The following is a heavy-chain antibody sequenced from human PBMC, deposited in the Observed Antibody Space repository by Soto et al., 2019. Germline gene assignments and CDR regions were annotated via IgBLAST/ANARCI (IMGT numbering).Heavy chain of an antibody. CDR3: AVYGYYYYGMDV. V-gene: IGHV1-24*01. CDR1: GYTLTELS. Sequence: ASVKVSCKVSGYTLTELSMHWVRQAPGKGLEWMGGFDPEDGETIYAQKFQGRVTMTEDTSTDTAYMELSSLRSEDTAVYYCAVYGYYYYGMDVWGQGTTVTVSS. J-gene: IGHJ6*02. D-gene: IGHD3-10*01. CDR2: FDPEDGET.